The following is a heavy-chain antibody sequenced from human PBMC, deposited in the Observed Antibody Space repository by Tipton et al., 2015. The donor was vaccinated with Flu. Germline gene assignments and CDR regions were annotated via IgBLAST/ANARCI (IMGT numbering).Heavy chain of an antibody. CDR3: ANGNFYYAMDV. Sequence: SLRLSCVASAFTFSSSAMTWVRQAPGKGLEWVSGISGNDGSTYYADSVKGRFTISRDNSKNTLYLQMNSLRGEDTAIYYCANGNFYYAMDVWCQGTSVTVSS. V-gene: IGHV3-23*01. J-gene: IGHJ6*02. CDR1: AFTFSSSA. CDR2: ISGNDGST.